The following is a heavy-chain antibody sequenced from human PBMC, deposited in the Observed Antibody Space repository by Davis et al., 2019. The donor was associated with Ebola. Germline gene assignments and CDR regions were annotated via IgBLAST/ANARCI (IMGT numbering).Heavy chain of an antibody. CDR3: ARDRNSGWLLDY. CDR1: GFTFSSYA. CDR2: ISYDGSNK. Sequence: GESLKISCAASGFTFSSYAMHWVRQAPGKGLEWVAVISYDGSNKYYADSVKGRFTISRDNAKNSLYLQMNSLRAEDTAVYYCARDRNSGWLLDYWGQGTLVTVSS. J-gene: IGHJ4*02. V-gene: IGHV3-30-3*01. D-gene: IGHD6-19*01.